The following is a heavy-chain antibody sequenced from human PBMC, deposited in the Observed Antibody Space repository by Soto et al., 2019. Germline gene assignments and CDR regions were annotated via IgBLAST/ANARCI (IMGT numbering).Heavy chain of an antibody. CDR2: IYYSGST. D-gene: IGHD2-15*01. V-gene: IGHV4-59*08. CDR1: GGSISSYY. Sequence: SETLSLTCTVSGGSISSYYWSWIRQPPGKGLEWIGYIYYSGSTNYNPSLKSRVTISVDTSKSQFSLKLSSVTAADTAVYFCARRGGSMVARQWGIWFDPWGQGTLVTVSS. J-gene: IGHJ5*02. CDR3: ARRGGSMVARQWGIWFDP.